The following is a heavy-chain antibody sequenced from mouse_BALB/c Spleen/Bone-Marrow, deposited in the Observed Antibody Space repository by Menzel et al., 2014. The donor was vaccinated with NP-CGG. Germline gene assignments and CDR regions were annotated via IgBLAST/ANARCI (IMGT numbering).Heavy chain of an antibody. V-gene: IGHV2-9*02. CDR3: ARVFPRSQDAMDY. Sequence: VQVVESGPCLVAPSQSLSITCTVCGFSLTNFGVHWVRQPPGKALDWLGIIWVGGATDYHSALMSRLIISKDNSKSQVFLKMNSLQTDDTAMYYCARVFPRSQDAMDYLGQGTSVTGSS. CDR2: IWVGGAT. CDR1: GFSLTNFG. J-gene: IGHJ4*01.